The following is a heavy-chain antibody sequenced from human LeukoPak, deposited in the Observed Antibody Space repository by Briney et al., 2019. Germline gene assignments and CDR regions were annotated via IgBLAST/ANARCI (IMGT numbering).Heavy chain of an antibody. CDR1: GFTFSSYE. J-gene: IGHJ4*02. Sequence: GGSLRLSCAASGFTFSSYEMHWVRQAPGKGLEWVSHISSTGYTTFYADSVKGRFTISRDKAKNSLHLQMNSLGVEDTAVYYCARADAYWSGYHFDHWGQGTLVTVSS. D-gene: IGHD3-3*01. CDR3: ARADAYWSGYHFDH. CDR2: ISSTGYTT. V-gene: IGHV3-48*03.